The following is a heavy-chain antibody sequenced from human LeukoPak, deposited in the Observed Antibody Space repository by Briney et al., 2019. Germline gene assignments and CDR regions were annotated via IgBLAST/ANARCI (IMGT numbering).Heavy chain of an antibody. D-gene: IGHD2-15*01. CDR2: ISGNGRST. V-gene: IGHV3-23*01. CDR1: GFTFSAFA. Sequence: PGGSLRLSCAASGFTFSAFAMHWVRQAPGKGLKWVSAISGNGRSTYYADSVKGRFTISRDNSKNTLYLQMNSLRAEDTAVYYCAKDSYCSGGRCYGGFDYWGQGALVTVSP. CDR3: AKDSYCSGGRCYGGFDY. J-gene: IGHJ4*02.